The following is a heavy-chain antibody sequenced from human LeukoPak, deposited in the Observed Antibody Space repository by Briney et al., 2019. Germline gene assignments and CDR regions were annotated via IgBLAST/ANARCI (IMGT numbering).Heavy chain of an antibody. Sequence: SETLSLTCTVSGGSISSGSYYWSWIRQPPGKGLEWIGEINHSGSTNYNPSLKSRVTISVDTSKNQFSLKLSSVTAADTAVYYCARLGYSTQTNWFDPWGQGTLVTVSS. CDR1: GGSISSGSYY. J-gene: IGHJ5*02. V-gene: IGHV4-39*07. CDR3: ARLGYSTQTNWFDP. D-gene: IGHD6-13*01. CDR2: INHSGST.